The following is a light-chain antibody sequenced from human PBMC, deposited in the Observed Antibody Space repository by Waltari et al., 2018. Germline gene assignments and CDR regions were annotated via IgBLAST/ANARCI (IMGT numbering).Light chain of an antibody. CDR2: GAS. V-gene: IGKV3-20*01. CDR3: QQYDISPLT. J-gene: IGKJ4*01. Sequence: EIVLTQSPGTLSFSPGERATLSCRARQTVRTTYLAWYHQKPGQAPTLLIYGASSRATGIPDRFSGSGSGTDFSLTISSLEPEDFAVYYCQQYDISPLTFGGGTKVEIK. CDR1: QTVRTTY.